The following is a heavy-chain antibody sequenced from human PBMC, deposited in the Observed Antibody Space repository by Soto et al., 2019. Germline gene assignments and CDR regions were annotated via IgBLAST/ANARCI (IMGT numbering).Heavy chain of an antibody. CDR1: GYTFTTNG. Sequence: QVQLVQSGAEVRKPGASVKVSCKASGYTFTTNGISWVRQAPGQGLEWMGWISPDNGNTNYVEKFQGRVTMITDTPTSTAYMELRSLRSDDTAVYYCVIGVYPLTTTGGPDYWGQGPLVTVSS. D-gene: IGHD1-1*01. CDR2: ISPDNGNT. J-gene: IGHJ4*02. CDR3: VIGVYPLTTTGGPDY. V-gene: IGHV1-18*01.